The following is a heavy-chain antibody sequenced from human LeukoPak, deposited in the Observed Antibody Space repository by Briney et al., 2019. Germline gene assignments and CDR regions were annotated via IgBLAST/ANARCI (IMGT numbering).Heavy chain of an antibody. V-gene: IGHV4-31*03. Sequence: SQTLSLTCTVSGGSINSGTYYWSWIRQHPGKGLEWIGYIYYSGTTLYNPSLKSRVIISLDTSKNQFSLNLNSVTAADTAVYYCARKVVVVIGTSWTYGGLDVWGQGTTVIVSS. CDR2: IYYSGTT. J-gene: IGHJ6*02. CDR3: ARKVVVVIGTSWTYGGLDV. D-gene: IGHD2-21*01. CDR1: GGSINSGTYY.